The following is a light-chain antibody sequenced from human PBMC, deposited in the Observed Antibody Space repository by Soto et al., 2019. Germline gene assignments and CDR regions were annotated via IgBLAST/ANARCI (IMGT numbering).Light chain of an antibody. Sequence: IQMPQSPSTLSASLGDRVSIACGASQGISSDLAWYQQNPGKAPKLLIYAASTLQNGVPSTFSGSGSGTEFTLTISSLQPEDFGTYYCQQFKSYPITFGQGTRLEI. J-gene: IGKJ5*01. V-gene: IGKV1-9*01. CDR3: QQFKSYPIT. CDR2: AAS. CDR1: QGISSD.